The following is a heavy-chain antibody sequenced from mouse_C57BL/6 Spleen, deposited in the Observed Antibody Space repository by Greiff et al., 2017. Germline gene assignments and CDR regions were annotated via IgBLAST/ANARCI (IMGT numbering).Heavy chain of an antibody. V-gene: IGHV5-17*01. J-gene: IGHJ2*01. D-gene: IGHD4-1*02. CDR1: GFTFSDYG. Sequence: EVQLVESGGGLVKPGGSLKLSCAASGFTFSDYGMHWVRQAPEKGLEWVAYISSGSSTTYYADTLKGRFTISRDTAKNTLYLQMNSLRSKDTAMYYCERSTGTRGFDYWGQGTTLTVSS. CDR2: ISSGSSTT. CDR3: ERSTGTRGFDY.